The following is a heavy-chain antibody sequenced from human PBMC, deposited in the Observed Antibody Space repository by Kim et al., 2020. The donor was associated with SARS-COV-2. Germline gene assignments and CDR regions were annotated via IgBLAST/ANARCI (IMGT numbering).Heavy chain of an antibody. J-gene: IGHJ4*02. V-gene: IGHV3-23*01. CDR3: AKESSTFAGFYFEY. CDR2: ISRSGTT. Sequence: GGSLRLSCAASGFTFSSYAMSWVRQAPGKGLEWVSAISRSGTTYYPAAMKGRFTISRDNSKNTLSQQMNNLSAEDTAVYYCAKESSTFAGFYFEYWGQGTMVTVSS. CDR1: GFTFSSYA. D-gene: IGHD3-10*01.